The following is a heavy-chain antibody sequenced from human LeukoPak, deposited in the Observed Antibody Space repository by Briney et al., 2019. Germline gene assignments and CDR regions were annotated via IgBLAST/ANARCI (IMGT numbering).Heavy chain of an antibody. CDR2: IKSSNT. J-gene: IGHJ4*02. D-gene: IGHD3-16*01. V-gene: IGHV4-61*02. Sequence: SETLSLTCTVSGGSISSDRFYWPWVRQPAGKGLEWIGRIKSSNTNYNPSLKSRVSISLDTSTNQFSLKLSSLTAADTAVYYCARVPDWTYVPDYWGQGTLVTVSS. CDR3: ARVPDWTYVPDY. CDR1: GGSISSDRFY.